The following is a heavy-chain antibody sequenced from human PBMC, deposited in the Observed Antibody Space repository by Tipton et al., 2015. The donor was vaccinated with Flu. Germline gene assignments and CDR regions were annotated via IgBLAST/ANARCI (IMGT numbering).Heavy chain of an antibody. CDR1: GYTFTDYY. D-gene: IGHD5-24*01. V-gene: IGHV1-2*06. CDR3: ARDRDGFNVFYY. CDR2: INPTSGDT. J-gene: IGHJ4*02. Sequence: QVQLVQSGAEVKNLGASVRVSCKASGYTFTDYYVHWVRQAPGQGLERMGLINPTSGDTNFAQKFQGRVTMTRDTSTGTDYMDLTRLRSGDTAVYYCARDRDGFNVFYYWGQGTLVTVSP.